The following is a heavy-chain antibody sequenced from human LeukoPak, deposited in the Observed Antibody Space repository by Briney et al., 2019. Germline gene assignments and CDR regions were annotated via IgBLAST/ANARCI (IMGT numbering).Heavy chain of an antibody. J-gene: IGHJ4*02. Sequence: GGSLRLSCAASGFTFSNAWMGWVRQAPGKGLEWVGRIKSKADGGTTEYAAPVKGRVTTSRDDSNSTLHLQLNGLTTEDTAVYYCTTDYGSFWGQGTPVTVSS. CDR1: GFTFSNAW. CDR2: IKSKADGGTT. V-gene: IGHV3-15*01. D-gene: IGHD3-10*01. CDR3: TTDYGSF.